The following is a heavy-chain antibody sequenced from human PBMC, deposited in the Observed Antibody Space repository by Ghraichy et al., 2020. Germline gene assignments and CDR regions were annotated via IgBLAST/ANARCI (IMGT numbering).Heavy chain of an antibody. J-gene: IGHJ4*02. D-gene: IGHD6-19*01. V-gene: IGHV4-39*01. CDR1: GGSINIDTYW. CDR2: VNFRGNV. Sequence: SQTLSLTCTVSGGSINIDTYWWVWVRQSPGMGLEWISSVNFRGNVFYNGALGRRLATSADMSMNQFSLSVGAVTAADTAVYYCARLKASYSGNFFETWGQGVLVSVSS. CDR3: ARLKASYSGNFFET.